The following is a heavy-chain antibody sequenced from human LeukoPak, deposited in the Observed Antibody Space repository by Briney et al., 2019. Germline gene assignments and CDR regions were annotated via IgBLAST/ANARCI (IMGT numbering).Heavy chain of an antibody. Sequence: GGSLRLSCAASGFTFSSYWMSWVRQAPGKGLEWVANIKQDGSEKYYVDSVKGRFTISRDNAKNSLYLQMNSLRAEDTAVYYCARDLGSGRYPFDYWGQGTLVTVSS. V-gene: IGHV3-7*03. J-gene: IGHJ4*02. CDR2: IKQDGSEK. CDR1: GFTFSSYW. CDR3: ARDLGSGRYPFDY. D-gene: IGHD6-19*01.